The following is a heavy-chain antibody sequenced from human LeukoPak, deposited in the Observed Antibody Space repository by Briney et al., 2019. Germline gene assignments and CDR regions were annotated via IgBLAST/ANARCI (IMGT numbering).Heavy chain of an antibody. J-gene: IGHJ4*02. Sequence: SETLSLTCTVSGGSISNYYWTWIRQPPGKGLEWIGYVLYSGSTNYNPSLKSRVTLSVDTSKNPFSLKLNSVTAADTAVYYCARTQLNSFDYWGQGTLVTVSS. CDR3: ARTQLNSFDY. D-gene: IGHD5-24*01. CDR2: VLYSGST. CDR1: GGSISNYY. V-gene: IGHV4-59*01.